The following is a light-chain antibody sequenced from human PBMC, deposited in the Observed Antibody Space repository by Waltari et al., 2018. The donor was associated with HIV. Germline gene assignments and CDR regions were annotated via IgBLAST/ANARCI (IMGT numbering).Light chain of an antibody. CDR1: SLRSYY. CDR2: GKN. V-gene: IGLV3-19*01. J-gene: IGLJ2*01. Sequence: SSELTQDPAVSVALGQTVRVPCQGASLRSYYTSWYQQKPGQAPVLVIYGKNNRPSGIPDRFSGSSSGNTASLTITGAQAEDEADYYCNSRDSSGNHPFGGGTKLTVL. CDR3: NSRDSSGNHP.